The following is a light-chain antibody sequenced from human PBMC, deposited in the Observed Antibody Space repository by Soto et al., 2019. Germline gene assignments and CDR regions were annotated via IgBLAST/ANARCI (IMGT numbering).Light chain of an antibody. CDR2: GAS. CDR3: QQYFALTVMK. J-gene: IGKJ1*01. Sequence: EVVMTQSPATLSVSPGERATLSCRASETVATNLAWYQQKPGQAPRLLISGASTRAAGTSDRFRGSGSGTEFTLTISSLRSEDSATYYCQQYFALTVMKFGQGTKVNI. V-gene: IGKV3-15*01. CDR1: ETVATN.